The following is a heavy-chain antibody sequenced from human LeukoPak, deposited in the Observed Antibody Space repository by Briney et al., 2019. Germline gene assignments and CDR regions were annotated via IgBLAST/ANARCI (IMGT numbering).Heavy chain of an antibody. J-gene: IGHJ4*02. CDR1: EFDFSSHA. V-gene: IGHV3-23*01. Sequence: PGGSPRLSCAASEFDFSSHAMTWVRQAPGKGLEWVSAISISGSKTYYADSVKGRFAISRDNSMNTLYLQMNSLRAEGTAVYYCANEIRPNDYWGQGTQVTVSS. D-gene: IGHD4-17*01. CDR3: ANEIRPNDY. CDR2: ISISGSKT.